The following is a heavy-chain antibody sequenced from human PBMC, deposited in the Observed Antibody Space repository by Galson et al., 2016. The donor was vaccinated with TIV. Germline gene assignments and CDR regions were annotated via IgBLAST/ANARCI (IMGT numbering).Heavy chain of an antibody. CDR3: ARGHYYDSSGYSFDF. D-gene: IGHD3-22*01. Sequence: SVKVSCKSSGYTFTSFDISWIRQAPGQGLEWMGWMSPSNGNTGYAQKFRGPITMTRHPSTTTVYMEWSGLTSEDTAVYYCARGHYYDSSGYSFDFWGQGTLVTVSS. CDR2: MSPSNGNT. J-gene: IGHJ4*02. V-gene: IGHV1-8*01. CDR1: GYTFTSFD.